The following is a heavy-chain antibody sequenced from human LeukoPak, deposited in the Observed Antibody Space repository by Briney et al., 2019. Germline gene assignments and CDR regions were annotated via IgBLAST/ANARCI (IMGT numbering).Heavy chain of an antibody. CDR3: ARETNDCSTVNCKTRVIDY. Sequence: TSETLSLTCTVSGGSISSFYWSWIRQPPGKGLEWIGYIYYSGSTNYNPSLKSRVTISVDTSKNQFSLRLRSVTTADTAVYYCARETNDCSTVNCKTRVIDYWGPGTQVIVSS. CDR2: IYYSGST. V-gene: IGHV4-59*01. CDR1: GGSISSFY. D-gene: IGHD2-2*01. J-gene: IGHJ4*02.